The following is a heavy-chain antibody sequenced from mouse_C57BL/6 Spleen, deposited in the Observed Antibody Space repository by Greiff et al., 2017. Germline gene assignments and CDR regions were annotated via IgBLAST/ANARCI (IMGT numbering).Heavy chain of an antibody. J-gene: IGHJ2*01. CDR1: GYSITSGYD. CDR3: ASSLTGRGYFDY. V-gene: IGHV3-1*01. D-gene: IGHD4-1*01. CDR2: ISYSGST. Sequence: EVKLQESGPGMVKPSQSLSLTCTVTGYSITSGYDWHWIRHFPGNKLDWMGYISYSGSTNYNPSLKSRISITHDTSKNHFFLKLNSVTTEDTATYYCASSLTGRGYFDYWGQGTTLTVSS.